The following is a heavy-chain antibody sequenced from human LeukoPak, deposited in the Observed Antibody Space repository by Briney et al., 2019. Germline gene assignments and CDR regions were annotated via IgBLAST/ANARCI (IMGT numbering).Heavy chain of an antibody. V-gene: IGHV4-34*01. CDR2: INHSGST. CDR1: GGSFSGYY. CDR3: ARGRRITMIVVVTRYAFDI. Sequence: SETLSLTCAVYGGSFSGYYWSWIRQPPGKGLEWIGEINHSGSTNYNPSLKSRVTISVDTSKNQFSLELSSVTAADTAVYYCARGRRITMIVVVTRYAFDIWGQGTMVTVSS. J-gene: IGHJ3*02. D-gene: IGHD3-22*01.